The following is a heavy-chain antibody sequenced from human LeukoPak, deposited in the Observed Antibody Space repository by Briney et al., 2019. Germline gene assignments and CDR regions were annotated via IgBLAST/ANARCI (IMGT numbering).Heavy chain of an antibody. CDR2: INHSGST. J-gene: IGHJ5*02. CDR3: ARSKVPATGNWFDP. D-gene: IGHD2-21*02. Sequence: SETLSFTCAVYGGSFSGYYWSWIRQPPGKGLEWIGEINHSGSTNYNPSLKSRVTISVDTSKSQFSLKLSSVTAADTAVYYCARSKVPATGNWFDPWGQGTLVTVSS. V-gene: IGHV4-34*01. CDR1: GGSFSGYY.